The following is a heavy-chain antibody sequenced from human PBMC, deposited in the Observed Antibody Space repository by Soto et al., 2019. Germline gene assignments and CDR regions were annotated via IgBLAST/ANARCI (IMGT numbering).Heavy chain of an antibody. J-gene: IGHJ6*02. D-gene: IGHD2-2*01. CDR1: GYSFTSYG. CDR3: ARDLTIVPATHPRLENYGMDV. Sequence: QVQLVQSAAEVKKTGASVKVSCKASGYSFTSYGISWVRRAPGQGLEWMGWISPYNGHTQFVQRFQGRVSMTTDTSTKTGYMGPRNLRSDATAHYYCARDLTIVPATHPRLENYGMDVWGQGTTVIVSS. V-gene: IGHV1-18*01. CDR2: ISPYNGHT.